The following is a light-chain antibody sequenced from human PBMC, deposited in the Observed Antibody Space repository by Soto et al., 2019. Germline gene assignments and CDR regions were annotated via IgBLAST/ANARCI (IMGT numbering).Light chain of an antibody. Sequence: EIVLTQSPGTLSLSPGERASLSCRASQSVSSSHLAWYQKKPGQAPRLLFCEISDRASGIPDRFSGSGSGKDFTLTISRLAQEDSAVYYCQYYGTSPLYTFGQGTRLEIK. CDR2: EIS. V-gene: IGKV3-20*01. CDR3: QYYGTSPLYT. CDR1: QSVSSSH. J-gene: IGKJ2*01.